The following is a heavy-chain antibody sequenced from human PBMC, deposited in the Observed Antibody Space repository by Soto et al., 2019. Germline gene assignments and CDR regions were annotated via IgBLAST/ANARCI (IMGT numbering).Heavy chain of an antibody. J-gene: IGHJ5*02. CDR3: ASAARLFNWFDP. Sequence: SETLSLTCAVSGGSISSTFWWTWVRQPPGTGLEWIGEIHHSGTTNYNPSLKSRVTISLDKSKNQFSLILSSVTAADTAVYYCASAARLFNWFDPWGRGTLVTVSS. V-gene: IGHV4-4*02. CDR1: GGSISSTFW. CDR2: IHHSGTT.